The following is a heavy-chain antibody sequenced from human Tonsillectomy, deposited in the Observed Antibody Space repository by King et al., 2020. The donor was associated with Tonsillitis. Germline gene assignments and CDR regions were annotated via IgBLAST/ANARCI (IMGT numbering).Heavy chain of an antibody. V-gene: IGHV3-30-3*01. Sequence: VQLVESGGGVVQPGRSLRLFCAASGFTFRDYAMHWVRQTPGKGLEWVAVISYDGSNKHYADSVKGRFTLSRDNSKKTLSLQMNSLRPEDTAMYYCARAPTKYCSGGSCLFHYWGQGTLVSVSS. CDR1: GFTFRDYA. D-gene: IGHD2-15*01. J-gene: IGHJ4*02. CDR2: ISYDGSNK. CDR3: ARAPTKYCSGGSCLFHY.